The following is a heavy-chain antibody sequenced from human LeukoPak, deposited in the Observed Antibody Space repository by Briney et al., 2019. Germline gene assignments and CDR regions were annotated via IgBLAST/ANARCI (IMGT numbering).Heavy chain of an antibody. CDR2: IYSGGST. V-gene: IGHV3-53*01. J-gene: IGHJ4*02. CDR3: AREMIYDSSGYYYPLDY. Sequence: GGSLRLFCAASGFTVSSNYMSWVRQAPGKGLEWVSVIYSGGSTYYADSVKGRFTISRDNSKNTLYLQVNSLRAEDTAVYYCAREMIYDSSGYYYPLDYWGQGTLVTVSS. D-gene: IGHD3-22*01. CDR1: GFTVSSNY.